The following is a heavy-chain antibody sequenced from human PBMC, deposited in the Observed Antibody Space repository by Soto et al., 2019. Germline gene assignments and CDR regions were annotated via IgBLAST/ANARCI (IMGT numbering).Heavy chain of an antibody. CDR3: ARGRYGDY. CDR1: GYGFNTYG. V-gene: IGHV1-18*01. J-gene: IGHJ4*02. Sequence: QIHLVQSGAEVKKPGASVKVSCKGSGYGFNTYGITWVRQAPGQGLEWMAWISAHNGNTNYAQKLQGRVTVTRDTSTGTAYMELRSLRSDDTAVYYCARGRYGDYWGQGALVTVSS. CDR2: ISAHNGNT. D-gene: IGHD1-1*01.